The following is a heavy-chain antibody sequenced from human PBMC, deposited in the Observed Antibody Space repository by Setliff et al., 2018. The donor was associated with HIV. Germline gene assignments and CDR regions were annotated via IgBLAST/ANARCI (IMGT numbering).Heavy chain of an antibody. CDR1: GFTFSAYA. V-gene: IGHV3-30*02. D-gene: IGHD6-13*01. Sequence: LRLSCAASGFTFSAYAMYWVRQAPGKGLEWVALIWRDGSNKYYADSVKGRFTISRDNSNDTLFLQMNSLRAEDTAVYYCAKPDAGPFSTIAATGKNALNIWGQGTRVTVSS. CDR2: IWRDGSNK. J-gene: IGHJ3*02. CDR3: AKPDAGPFSTIAATGKNALNI.